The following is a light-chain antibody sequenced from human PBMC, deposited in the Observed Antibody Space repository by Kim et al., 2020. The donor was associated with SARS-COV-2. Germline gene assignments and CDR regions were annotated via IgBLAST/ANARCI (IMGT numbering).Light chain of an antibody. V-gene: IGLV2-14*03. CDR2: DVS. Sequence: GQSITISCTGTSSGVGGYNYVTWYQQHPGKAPKLMIYDVSNRPSEVSNRFSGSKSGNTASLTISGLQAEDEADYYCSSYTSSSTQVFGGGTQLTVL. J-gene: IGLJ2*01. CDR1: SSGVGGYNY. CDR3: SSYTSSSTQV.